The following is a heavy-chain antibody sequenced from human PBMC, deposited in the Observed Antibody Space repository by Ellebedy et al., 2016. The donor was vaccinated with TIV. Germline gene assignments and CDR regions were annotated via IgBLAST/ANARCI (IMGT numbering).Heavy chain of an antibody. CDR2: INPSGGST. V-gene: IGHV1-46*01. D-gene: IGHD2-15*01. Sequence: ASVKVSCKASGYTFTSYYMHWVRQAPGQGLEWMGIINPSGGSTSYAQKFQGRVTMTRDTSKSTVYMELSSLRSEDTAVYYCARLVVAATDYYYGMDVWGQGTTVTVSS. CDR3: ARLVVAATDYYYGMDV. J-gene: IGHJ6*02. CDR1: GYTFTSYY.